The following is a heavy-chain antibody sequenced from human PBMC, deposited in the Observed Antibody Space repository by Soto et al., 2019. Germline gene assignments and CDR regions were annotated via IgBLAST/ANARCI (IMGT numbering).Heavy chain of an antibody. CDR3: AKDLYNWNYPGMDY. D-gene: IGHD1-7*01. CDR2: ISGSGGST. J-gene: IGHJ4*02. V-gene: IGHV3-23*01. Sequence: PGGSLRLSCAASGVTFSSYAMSWFRQAPGKGLEWVSAISGSGGSTYYADSVKGRFTISRDNSKNTLYLQMNSLRAEDTAVYYCAKDLYNWNYPGMDYWGQGTLVTVS. CDR1: GVTFSSYA.